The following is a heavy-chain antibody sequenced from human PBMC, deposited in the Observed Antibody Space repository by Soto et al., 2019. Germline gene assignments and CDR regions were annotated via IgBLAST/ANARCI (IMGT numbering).Heavy chain of an antibody. J-gene: IGHJ4*02. CDR3: ARSTAAGTFDY. Sequence: SETLSLTCTVSGGSISSYYWTWIRQPPGKGLEWIGYINFIGSTHYSPSLKSRVTISVDPSKHQFSLYLSSVTAADTAVYYCARSTAAGTFDYWGQGTLVTVS. D-gene: IGHD6-19*01. CDR1: GGSISSYY. V-gene: IGHV4-59*01. CDR2: INFIGST.